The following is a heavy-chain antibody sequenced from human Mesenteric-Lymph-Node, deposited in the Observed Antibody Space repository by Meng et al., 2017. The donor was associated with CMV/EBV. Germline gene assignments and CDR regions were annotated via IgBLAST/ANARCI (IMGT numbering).Heavy chain of an antibody. Sequence: GESLKISCAASGFTFSSYSMNWVRQAPGKGLEWVSSISSSSSYIYYADSVKGRFTISRDNAKNSLYLQMNSLRAEDTAVYYCARDLYGGKYYYYYYGMDVWGQGTTVTVSS. D-gene: IGHD4/OR15-4a*01. J-gene: IGHJ6*02. CDR2: ISSSSSYI. CDR1: GFTFSSYS. CDR3: ARDLYGGKYYYYYYGMDV. V-gene: IGHV3-21*01.